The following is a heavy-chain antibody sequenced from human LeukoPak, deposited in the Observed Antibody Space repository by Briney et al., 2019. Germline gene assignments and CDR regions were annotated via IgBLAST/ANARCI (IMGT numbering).Heavy chain of an antibody. CDR2: ISTSGSTI. V-gene: IGHV3-11*01. D-gene: IGHD2-8*01. CDR3: ARAARGCTTGSCYSDY. J-gene: IGHJ4*02. Sequence: GRSLRLSCAASGFIFSDYYMNWIRQAPGKGLEWVSYISTSGSTIYYADSVKGRFTISRDNAKKSLYLQMNSLRAEDTAVYYCARAARGCTTGSCYSDYWGQGTLVTVSS. CDR1: GFIFSDYY.